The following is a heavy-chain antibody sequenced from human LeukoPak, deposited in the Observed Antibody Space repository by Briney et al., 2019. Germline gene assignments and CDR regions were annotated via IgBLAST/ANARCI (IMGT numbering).Heavy chain of an antibody. CDR1: GFTFSNYW. V-gene: IGHV3-11*01. J-gene: IGHJ4*02. CDR3: AARGYSYGHPDY. CDR2: ISSSGSTI. Sequence: GGSLRLSCAASGFTFSNYWMSWVRQAPGKGLEWVSYISSSGSTIYYADSVKGRFTISRDNAKNSLYLQMNSLRAEDTAVYYCAARGYSYGHPDYWGQGTLVTVSS. D-gene: IGHD5-18*01.